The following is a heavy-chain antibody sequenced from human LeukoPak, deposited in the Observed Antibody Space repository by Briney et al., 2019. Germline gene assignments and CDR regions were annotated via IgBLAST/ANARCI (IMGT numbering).Heavy chain of an antibody. D-gene: IGHD5/OR15-5a*01. CDR3: ARKSLRQNYFDY. Sequence: SETLSLTCTVSGGSISSYYWNWIRQPAGKGLEWIGRLHSSGSTNYSPSLKSRVTLSLDASKNQFSLNLSSVTAADTAVYYCARKSLRQNYFDYWGQGILVTVSS. CDR1: GGSISSYY. J-gene: IGHJ4*02. V-gene: IGHV4-4*07. CDR2: LHSSGST.